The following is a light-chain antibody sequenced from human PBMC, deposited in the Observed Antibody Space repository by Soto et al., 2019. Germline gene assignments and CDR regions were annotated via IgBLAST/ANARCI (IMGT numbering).Light chain of an antibody. CDR2: AAS. Sequence: EIVMTQSPATLSVSPGERATLSCRASQAVSSNLAWYQQKPGQAPRLLIYAASTRAAGIPDRFSGSGSGTGFTLTITSLQSEDFAVYYCQHYNNWPFTFGPGTKV. CDR3: QHYNNWPFT. CDR1: QAVSSN. V-gene: IGKV3-15*01. J-gene: IGKJ3*01.